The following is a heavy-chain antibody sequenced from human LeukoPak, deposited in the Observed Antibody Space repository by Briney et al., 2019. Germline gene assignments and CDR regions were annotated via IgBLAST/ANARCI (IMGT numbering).Heavy chain of an antibody. J-gene: IGHJ4*02. CDR1: GYTLTGYY. Sequence: ASVKVSCKASGYTLTGYYIHWVRQAPGQGLEWMGRIIPNSGDTKYAQKFRGRVAMTRDTSISTVYMELSGLRSDDTAVYHCARASSGLYFLDYWGQGTLVTVSS. CDR2: IIPNSGDT. V-gene: IGHV1-2*06. CDR3: ARASSGLYFLDY. D-gene: IGHD6-19*01.